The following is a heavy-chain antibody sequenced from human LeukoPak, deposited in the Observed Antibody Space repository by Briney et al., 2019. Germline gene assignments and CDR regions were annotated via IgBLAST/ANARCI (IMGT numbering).Heavy chain of an antibody. CDR1: VYTFTGYY. J-gene: IGHJ4*02. CDR3: ARDRAYGSGSYGGY. CDR2: INPNNGGT. V-gene: IGHV1-2*06. D-gene: IGHD3-10*01. Sequence: ASVTVSCKASVYTFTGYYMHWVRQAPGQGLEWMGRINPNNGGTNYAQKFQGRVTMTRDTSISTAYMELSRLRSDDTAVYYCARDRAYGSGSYGGYWGQGTLVTVSS.